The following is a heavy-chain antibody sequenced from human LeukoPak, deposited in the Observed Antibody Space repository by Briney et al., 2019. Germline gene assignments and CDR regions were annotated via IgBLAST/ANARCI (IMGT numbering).Heavy chain of an antibody. Sequence: SETLSLTCAVYGGSFSGYYWSWIRQPPGKGLEWIGEINHSGSTNYNPSLKSRVTISVDTSKNQFSLKPSSVTAADTAVYCARRSSWYSNWFDPWGQGTLVTVSS. V-gene: IGHV4-34*01. D-gene: IGHD6-13*01. CDR2: INHSGST. J-gene: IGHJ5*02. CDR1: GGSFSGYY. CDR3: ARRSSWYSNWFDP.